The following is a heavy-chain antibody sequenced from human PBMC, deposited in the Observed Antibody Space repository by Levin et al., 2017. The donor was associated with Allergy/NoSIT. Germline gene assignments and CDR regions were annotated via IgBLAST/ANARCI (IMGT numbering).Heavy chain of an antibody. V-gene: IGHV4-61*03. CDR1: GGSVSSGSYC. Sequence: SETLSLTCTVSGGSVSSGSYCWSWIRQPPGKRLEWIGYIYYSGSTNYNPSLKSRVTISVDTSKNHFSLKLNSVTAADTAVYYCARVGATLMAPRNYYGLDVWGQGTTVTVSS. D-gene: IGHD3-10*01. CDR2: IYYSGST. CDR3: ARVGATLMAPRNYYGLDV. J-gene: IGHJ6*02.